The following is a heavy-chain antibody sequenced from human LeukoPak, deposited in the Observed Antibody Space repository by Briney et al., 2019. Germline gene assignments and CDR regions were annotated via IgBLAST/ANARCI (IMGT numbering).Heavy chain of an antibody. V-gene: IGHV4-34*01. CDR1: GGSFSGYY. Sequence: SSETLSLTCAVYGGSFSGYYWSWIRQPPGKGLEWIGEINHSGSTNYNPSLKSRVTISVDTSKNQFSLKLSSVTAADTAVYYCARTPKYYYDSSGYYYTYYFEYWGQG. CDR3: ARTPKYYYDSSGYYYTYYFEY. CDR2: INHSGST. D-gene: IGHD3-22*01. J-gene: IGHJ4*02.